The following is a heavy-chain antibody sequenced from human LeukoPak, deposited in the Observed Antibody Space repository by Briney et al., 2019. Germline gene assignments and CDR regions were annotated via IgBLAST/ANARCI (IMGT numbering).Heavy chain of an antibody. CDR1: GFTFSSYS. D-gene: IGHD4-17*01. V-gene: IGHV3-21*01. J-gene: IGHJ4*03. CDR3: ARGMTTVRYFDY. Sequence: GGSLRLSCAASGFTFSSYSMNWVRQAPGRGLEWVSSISSSSSYIYYGDSVKGRFTISRDNAKNSLYLQMNSLRAEDTAVYYCARGMTTVRYFDYWVQGTLVTVSS. CDR2: ISSSSSYI.